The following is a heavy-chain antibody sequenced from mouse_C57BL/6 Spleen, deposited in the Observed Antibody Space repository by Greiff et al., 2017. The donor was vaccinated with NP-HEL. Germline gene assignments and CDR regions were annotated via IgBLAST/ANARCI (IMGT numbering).Heavy chain of an antibody. Sequence: QVQLKESGPGLVAPSQSLSITCTVSGFSLTSYGVHWVRQPPGKGLEWLVVIWSDGSTTYNSALKSRLSISKDNSKSQVFLKMNSLQTDDTAMYYCARQEDDYYGSRGAMDYWGQGTSVTVSS. CDR1: GFSLTSYG. CDR3: ARQEDDYYGSRGAMDY. D-gene: IGHD1-1*01. J-gene: IGHJ4*01. V-gene: IGHV2-6-1*01. CDR2: IWSDGST.